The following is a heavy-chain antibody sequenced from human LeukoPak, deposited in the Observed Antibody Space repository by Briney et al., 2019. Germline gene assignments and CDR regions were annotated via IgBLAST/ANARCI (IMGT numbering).Heavy chain of an antibody. Sequence: PSETLSLTCTVSGASINNYYWSWVRQPPLKGLEWIGYIYSTGDTSYNPSLEGRVSISMDTSKNHFSLEITSVAAADTAVYYCARGSRVYDRSGFHTWHDYWGHGTLVTVSS. CDR2: IYSTGDT. D-gene: IGHD3-22*01. CDR3: ARGSRVYDRSGFHTWHDY. V-gene: IGHV4-59*01. J-gene: IGHJ4*03. CDR1: GASINNYY.